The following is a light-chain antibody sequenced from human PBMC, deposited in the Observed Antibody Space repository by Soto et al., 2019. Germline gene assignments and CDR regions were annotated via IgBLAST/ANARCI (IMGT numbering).Light chain of an antibody. CDR3: QQYKSWPPIT. Sequence: EILLTQYPASLSVSSWESATLSCRASQSLNTDLAWYQQQPGQAPRLLLYGASTRATGTPTRFSGSGCAAAFTLPTSSLQSDDFAIYYCQQYKSWPPITFGQGTRLEIK. J-gene: IGKJ5*01. CDR1: QSLNTD. CDR2: GAS. V-gene: IGKV3-15*01.